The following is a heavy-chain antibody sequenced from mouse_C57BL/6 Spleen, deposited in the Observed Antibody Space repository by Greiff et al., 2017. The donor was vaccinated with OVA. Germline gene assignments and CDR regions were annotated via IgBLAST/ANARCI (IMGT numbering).Heavy chain of an antibody. V-gene: IGHV5-9-1*02. CDR1: GFTFSSYA. CDR2: ISSGGDYI. D-gene: IGHD1-1*01. Sequence: EVMLVESGEGLVKPGGSLKLSCAASGFTFSSYAMSWVRQTPEKRLEWVAYISSGGDYIYYADTVKGRFTISRDNARNTLYLQMSSLKSEDTAMYYCTRDEYYYGSRNWYFDVWGTGTTVTVSS. CDR3: TRDEYYYGSRNWYFDV. J-gene: IGHJ1*03.